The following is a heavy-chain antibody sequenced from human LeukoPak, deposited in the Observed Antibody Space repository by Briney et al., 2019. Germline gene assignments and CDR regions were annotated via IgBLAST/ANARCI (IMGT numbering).Heavy chain of an antibody. Sequence: WASVKVSCKASGYTFTGYYMHWVRQAPGQGLEWMGWINPNSSGTNYAQKFQGRVTMTRDTSISTAYMELSRLRSDDTAVYYCARDRYYGSGSYYGIWGQGTLVTVSS. CDR2: INPNSSGT. CDR1: GYTFTGYY. CDR3: ARDRYYGSGSYYGI. D-gene: IGHD3-10*01. J-gene: IGHJ4*02. V-gene: IGHV1-2*02.